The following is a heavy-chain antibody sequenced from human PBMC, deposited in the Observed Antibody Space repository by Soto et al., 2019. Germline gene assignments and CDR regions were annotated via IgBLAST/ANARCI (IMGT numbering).Heavy chain of an antibody. CDR1: GFTFSSYA. CDR2: ISYDGSNK. D-gene: IGHD3-10*01. V-gene: IGHV3-30-3*01. Sequence: QVQLVESGGGVVQPGRSLRLSCAASGFTFSSYAMHWVRQAPGKGLEWVAVISYDGSNKYYADSVKGRFTISRENSKNTLYLQMNSLRAEDTAVYYCARGSHQLWFGDWLGDYWGQGTLGTVSS. CDR3: ARGSHQLWFGDWLGDY. J-gene: IGHJ4*02.